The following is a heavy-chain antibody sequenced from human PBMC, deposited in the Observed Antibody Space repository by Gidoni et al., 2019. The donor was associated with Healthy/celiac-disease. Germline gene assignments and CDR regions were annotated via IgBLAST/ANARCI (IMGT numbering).Heavy chain of an antibody. V-gene: IGHV3-7*01. CDR3: ARRSGPGIVVVPAAPLDY. J-gene: IGHJ4*02. D-gene: IGHD2-2*01. CDR1: GFTFSSYW. CDR2: IKQDGSEK. Sequence: VQLVESGGGLVQPGGSLRLSCAASGFTFSSYWMSWVRQAPGKGLEWVANIKQDGSEKYYVDSVKGRFTISRDNAKNSLYLQMNSLRAEDTAVYYCARRSGPGIVVVPAAPLDYWGQGTLVTVSS.